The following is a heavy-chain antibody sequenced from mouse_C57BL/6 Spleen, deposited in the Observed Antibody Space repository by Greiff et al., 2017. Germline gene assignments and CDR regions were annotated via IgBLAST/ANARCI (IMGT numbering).Heavy chain of an antibody. J-gene: IGHJ1*03. CDR1: GFSLTSYG. Sequence: VMLVESGPGLVQPSQSLSITCTVSGFSLTSYGVHWVRQSPGKGLEWLGVIWRGGSTDYNAAFMSRLSITKDNSKSQVFFKMNSLQANDTAIYYCAKTAYDYDGNWYFDVWGTGTTVTVSS. D-gene: IGHD2-4*01. V-gene: IGHV2-5*01. CDR2: IWRGGST. CDR3: AKTAYDYDGNWYFDV.